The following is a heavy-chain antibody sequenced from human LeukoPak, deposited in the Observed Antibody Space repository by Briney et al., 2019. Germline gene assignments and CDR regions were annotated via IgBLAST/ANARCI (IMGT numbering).Heavy chain of an antibody. CDR2: IIPVFGTA. CDR3: ARGDSSGYYYLDY. CDR1: GGTFSSYA. D-gene: IGHD3-22*01. Sequence: GSSVKVSCKASGGTFSSYAISWVRQAPGQGLEWMGGIIPVFGTANYAQKFQGRVTITADESTSTAYMELSSLRSEDTAVYYCARGDSSGYYYLDYWGQGTLVTVSS. V-gene: IGHV1-69*01. J-gene: IGHJ4*02.